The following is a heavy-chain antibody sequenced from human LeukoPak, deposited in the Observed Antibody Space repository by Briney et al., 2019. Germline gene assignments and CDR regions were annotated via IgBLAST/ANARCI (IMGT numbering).Heavy chain of an antibody. D-gene: IGHD3-16*01. V-gene: IGHV4-59*08. CDR1: GGSISSYY. J-gene: IGHJ4*02. CDR3: AGVPVPFGGVAYYFDY. Sequence: SETLSLTCTVSGGSISSYYWSWIRQPPGKGLEWIGYIYYSGSTNYNPSLKSRVTISVDTSKNQFSLKLSSVTAADTAVYYCAGVPVPFGGVAYYFDYWGQGTLVTVSS. CDR2: IYYSGST.